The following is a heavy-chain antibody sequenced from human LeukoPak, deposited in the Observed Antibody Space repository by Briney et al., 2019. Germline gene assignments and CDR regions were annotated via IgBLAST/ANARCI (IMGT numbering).Heavy chain of an antibody. V-gene: IGHV4-39*07. CDR3: AREGSYSGSYGNWFDP. CDR1: GGSISSSTYF. Sequence: PSETLSLTCIVSGGSISSSTYFWGWIRQPPGKGLEWIGIISYNGTTYYNPSLKSRVTISVDTSKNQFSLKLSSVTAADTAVYYCAREGSYSGSYGNWFDPWGQGTLVTVSS. CDR2: ISYNGTT. D-gene: IGHD1-26*01. J-gene: IGHJ5*02.